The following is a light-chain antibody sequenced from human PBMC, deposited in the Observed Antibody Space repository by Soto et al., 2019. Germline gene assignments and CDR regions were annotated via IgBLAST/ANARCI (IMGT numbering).Light chain of an antibody. V-gene: IGLV2-14*01. J-gene: IGLJ1*01. CDR1: SHDVGRYDY. CDR2: EVI. CDR3: NSYTSSNTLV. Sequence: QSALTQPASVSGSPGQSITISCTGTSHDVGRYDYVSWYQQHPGKAPKILIYEVIYRPSGVSSRFSASKSGNTASLTISGRQPEDEADYYCNSYTSSNTLVFGTGTQLTVL.